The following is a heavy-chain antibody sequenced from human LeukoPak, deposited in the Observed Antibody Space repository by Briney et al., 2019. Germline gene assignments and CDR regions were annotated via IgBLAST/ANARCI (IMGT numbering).Heavy chain of an antibody. D-gene: IGHD6-6*01. CDR1: GYTFTKYY. CDR2: INPSGGST. V-gene: IGHV1-46*01. Sequence: ASVKLSCEASGYTFTKYYMHWVRQAPGQGLEWMGIINPSGGSTSNAQKFQGRVTMTRDTSTSRVYMEVSSLRSEDTAVYYCARDSNSGAFDIWGQGTMVTVSS. CDR3: ARDSNSGAFDI. J-gene: IGHJ3*02.